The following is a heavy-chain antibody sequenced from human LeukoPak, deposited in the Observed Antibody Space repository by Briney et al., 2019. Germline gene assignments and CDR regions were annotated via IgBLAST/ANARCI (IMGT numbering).Heavy chain of an antibody. V-gene: IGHV3-21*01. D-gene: IGHD4-17*01. Sequence: PGGSLRLSCAASGFTFSSYSMNWVRQAPGKGLEWVSSISSSSSYIYYADSVKGRFTISRDNAKNSLYLQMNSLRAEDTAVYYCARNYDDYNAEYFQHWGQGTLVTVSS. J-gene: IGHJ1*01. CDR1: GFTFSSYS. CDR2: ISSSSSYI. CDR3: ARNYDDYNAEYFQH.